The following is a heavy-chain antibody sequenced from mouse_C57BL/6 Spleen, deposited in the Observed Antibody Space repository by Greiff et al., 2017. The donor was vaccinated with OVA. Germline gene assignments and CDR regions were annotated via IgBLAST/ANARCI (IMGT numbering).Heavy chain of an antibody. CDR1: GYTFTSYD. D-gene: IGHD2-1*01. V-gene: IGHV1-85*01. CDR3: ARSGGNYGGYYYAMDY. Sequence: VQLQQSGPELVKPGASVKLSCKASGYTFTSYDINWVKQRPGQGLEWIGWIYPRDGSNKYTEKFKGKATLTVDTSSSTAYMELHSLTSEDSAVYFCARSGGNYGGYYYAMDYWGQGTSVTVSS. J-gene: IGHJ4*01. CDR2: IYPRDGSN.